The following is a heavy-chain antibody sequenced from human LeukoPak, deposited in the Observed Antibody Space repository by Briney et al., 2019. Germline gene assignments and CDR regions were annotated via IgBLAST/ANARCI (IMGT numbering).Heavy chain of an antibody. J-gene: IGHJ4*02. CDR1: GGSFSGYY. CDR2: INHSGST. V-gene: IGHV4-34*01. Sequence: SETLSLTCAVYGGSFSGYYWSWIRQPPGKGLEWIGEINHSGSTNYNPSLKSRVTISVDTSKNQFSLKLSSVTAADTAVYYCAREGLVGLFDYWGQGTLVTVSS. D-gene: IGHD2-2*01. CDR3: AREGLVGLFDY.